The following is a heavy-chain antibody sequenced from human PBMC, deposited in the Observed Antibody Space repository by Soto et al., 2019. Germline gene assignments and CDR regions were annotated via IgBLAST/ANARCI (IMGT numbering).Heavy chain of an antibody. J-gene: IGHJ3*02. D-gene: IGHD2-2*01. CDR3: ARGFCGSIGCSNDAFDI. V-gene: IGHV4-59*01. CDR1: GDSISDYY. Sequence: PSETLSLTCSVSGDSISDYYWSWIRQPPGKGLEWVGYIFHSGSTKYNPSLRSRPTISMDTSQNQFSLSLRSVTAADTALYYCARGFCGSIGCSNDAFDIWGQGTMVTVSS. CDR2: IFHSGST.